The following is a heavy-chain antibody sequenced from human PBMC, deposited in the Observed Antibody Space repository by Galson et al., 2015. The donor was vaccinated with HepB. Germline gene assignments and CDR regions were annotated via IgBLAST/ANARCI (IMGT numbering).Heavy chain of an antibody. CDR2: IKSKANNYAT. Sequence: SLRLSCAASGFTFSGSAMHWVRQASGKGLEWVGRIKSKANNYATAYAASVKGRFTISRDDSKNTAYLQMNSLKTEDTAVYYCTTLYDYIWNFWGQGTLVTVSS. D-gene: IGHD3-16*01. CDR3: TTLYDYIWNF. J-gene: IGHJ4*02. CDR1: GFTFSGSA. V-gene: IGHV3-73*01.